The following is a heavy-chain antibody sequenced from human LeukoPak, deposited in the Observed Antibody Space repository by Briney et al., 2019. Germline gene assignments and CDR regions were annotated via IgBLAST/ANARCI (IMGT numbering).Heavy chain of an antibody. Sequence: GGSLRLSGAASGFTFDDYALHWVRQAPGKGLEWVSVINEDGVNTYYADSVKGRFTISRDNSKNSLYLQMNSLRTEDTALYYCVRDRSFGGPQGYFDYWGQGTLVTVSS. CDR1: GFTFDDYA. J-gene: IGHJ4*02. D-gene: IGHD4-23*01. V-gene: IGHV3-43*02. CDR2: INEDGVNT. CDR3: VRDRSFGGPQGYFDY.